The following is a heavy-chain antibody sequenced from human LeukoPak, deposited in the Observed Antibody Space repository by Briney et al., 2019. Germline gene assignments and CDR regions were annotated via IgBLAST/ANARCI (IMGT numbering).Heavy chain of an antibody. D-gene: IGHD6-19*01. V-gene: IGHV3-48*03. J-gene: IGHJ4*02. CDR3: ALLAVASDFDY. CDR1: GFPFSIYE. CDR2: IGSSGTTI. Sequence: GGSLRLTCAVSGFPFSIYEMNWVRQAPGKGLEWVSNIGSSGTTIYYADSVKGRFSISRDNAKSSLYLQMNSLRVEDTAVYYCALLAVASDFDYWGQGALVTVSS.